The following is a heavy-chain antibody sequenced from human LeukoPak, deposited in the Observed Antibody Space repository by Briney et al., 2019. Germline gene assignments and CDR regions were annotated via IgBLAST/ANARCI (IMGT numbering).Heavy chain of an antibody. CDR3: ARVFGAGYSDY. Sequence: GGSLRLSCAASEFTLSSYWMSWVRQAPGKGLEWVASIKQDGSEKYYVDSEKGRVTISRDNAKNSLYLQMNSLRAEDTAVYYCARVFGAGYSDYWGQGTLVTVSS. D-gene: IGHD4/OR15-4a*01. CDR2: IKQDGSEK. V-gene: IGHV3-7*01. J-gene: IGHJ4*02. CDR1: EFTLSSYW.